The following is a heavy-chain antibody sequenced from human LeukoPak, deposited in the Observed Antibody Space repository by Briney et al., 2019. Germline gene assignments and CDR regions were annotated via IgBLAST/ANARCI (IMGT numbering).Heavy chain of an antibody. Sequence: GGTLRLSCAASGFTFSSYGMSWVRQAPGKGLEWVAVISYDGSNKYYADSVKGRFTISRDNSKNTLYLQMNSLRAEDTAVYYCARMAGTSFDYWGQGTLVTVSS. J-gene: IGHJ4*02. D-gene: IGHD1/OR15-1a*01. CDR2: ISYDGSNK. CDR1: GFTFSSYG. CDR3: ARMAGTSFDY. V-gene: IGHV3-30*03.